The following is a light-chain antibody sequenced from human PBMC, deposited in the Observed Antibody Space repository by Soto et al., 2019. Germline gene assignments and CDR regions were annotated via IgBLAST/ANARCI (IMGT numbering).Light chain of an antibody. J-gene: IGKJ2*01. CDR3: QQSRNWPYT. CDR2: DAS. Sequence: EIVLTQSPVTLSLSPGERATLSCRASQSVRTFLAWYQHKPGQGPRLLIDDASNRTTGIPARFTGSGSGTDFTLTISSLEPEDFAVYYCQQSRNWPYTFGQGTKLEIK. V-gene: IGKV3-11*01. CDR1: QSVRTF.